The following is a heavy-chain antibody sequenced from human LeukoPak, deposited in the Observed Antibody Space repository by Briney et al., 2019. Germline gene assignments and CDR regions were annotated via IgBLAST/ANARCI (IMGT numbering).Heavy chain of an antibody. Sequence: ASVKVSCKGSGDSFDTYGINWLRQAPGQGLEWMGGIIPIFGTANYAQKFQGGVTITADKSTSTAYMELSSLRSEDTAVYYCAITDGYNYLTIDYWGQGTLVTVSS. CDR2: IIPIFGTA. D-gene: IGHD5-24*01. CDR3: AITDGYNYLTIDY. J-gene: IGHJ4*02. CDR1: GDSFDTYG. V-gene: IGHV1-69*06.